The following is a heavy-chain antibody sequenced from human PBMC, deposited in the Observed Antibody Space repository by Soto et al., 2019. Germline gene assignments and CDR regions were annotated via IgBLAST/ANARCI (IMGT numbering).Heavy chain of an antibody. D-gene: IGHD3-16*02. Sequence: GGSLRLSCAASGFTFSSYAMSWVRQAPGKGLEWVSAISGSGGSTYYADSVKGRFTISRDNSKNTLYLQMNSLRAEDTAVYYCAKGPTDDYIWGSYRYYFDYWGQGTLVTVSS. J-gene: IGHJ4*02. CDR3: AKGPTDDYIWGSYRYYFDY. V-gene: IGHV3-23*01. CDR1: GFTFSSYA. CDR2: ISGSGGST.